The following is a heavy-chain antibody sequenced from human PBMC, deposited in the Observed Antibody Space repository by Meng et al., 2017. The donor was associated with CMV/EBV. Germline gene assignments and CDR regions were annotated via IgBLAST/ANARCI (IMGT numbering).Heavy chain of an antibody. CDR2: IYYSGST. J-gene: IGHJ4*02. D-gene: IGHD1-14*01. Sequence: VEVEELGPGAVEPLQAPSLTCTVSGGASSSGDYCWRLIRQPPGKGREWIGYIYYSGSTYYNPSLKSRVTTLVDTSKNQFSLKLSSVTAAGTAEYYCARVTSRVAGAFDYWGQGTLVTVSS. CDR3: ARVTSRVAGAFDY. CDR1: GGASSSGDYC. V-gene: IGHV4-30-4*01.